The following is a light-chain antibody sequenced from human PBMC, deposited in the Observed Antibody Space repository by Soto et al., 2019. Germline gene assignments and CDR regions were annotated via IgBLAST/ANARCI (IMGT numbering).Light chain of an antibody. CDR1: SSEVGGYNY. CDR2: DVS. CDR3: SAYTTSNTRQIV. Sequence: QSAMTRPASGSGAPGQAITISCTGTSSEVGGYNYVSWYQDHPGKAPKLMIFDVSNRPSGVSNRFSGSKSGNTASLTISGLRPEDEADYYFSAYTTSNTRQIVFGTGTKVTVL. V-gene: IGLV2-14*03. J-gene: IGLJ1*01.